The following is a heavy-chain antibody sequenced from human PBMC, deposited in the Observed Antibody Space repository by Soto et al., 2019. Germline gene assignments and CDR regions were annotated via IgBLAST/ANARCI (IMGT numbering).Heavy chain of an antibody. CDR1: GYTFTSYY. Sequence: GASVKVSCKASGYTFTSYYMHWVRQAPGQGLEWMGIINPIGGTTSYAQKFQGRVTMTGDTSTSTVYMELSRLRSEDTAVYSCARCPQRYGSSGDYNVRSDGFDPWGQGTMVTVSS. J-gene: IGHJ5*02. V-gene: IGHV1-46*01. CDR2: INPIGGTT. CDR3: ARCPQRYGSSGDYNVRSDGFDP. D-gene: IGHD3-22*01.